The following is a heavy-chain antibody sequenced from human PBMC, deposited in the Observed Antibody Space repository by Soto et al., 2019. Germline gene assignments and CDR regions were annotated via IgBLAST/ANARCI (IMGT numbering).Heavy chain of an antibody. CDR3: AKVTFYGDYVDYYFDY. Sequence: EVQLLESGGGLVQPGGSLRLSCAASGFTFSSYAMSWVRQAPGKGLEWVSAISGSGGSTYYADSVKGRFTISRDNSKNTVYLQMNSLRAEDTAVYYCAKVTFYGDYVDYYFDYWGQGTLVTVSS. CDR2: ISGSGGST. D-gene: IGHD4-17*01. V-gene: IGHV3-23*01. CDR1: GFTFSSYA. J-gene: IGHJ4*02.